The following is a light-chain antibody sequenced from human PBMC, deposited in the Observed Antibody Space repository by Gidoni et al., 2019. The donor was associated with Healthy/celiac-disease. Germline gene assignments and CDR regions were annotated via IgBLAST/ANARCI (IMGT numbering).Light chain of an antibody. CDR3: QQYGSSRPLT. Sequence: EIVLTQSPGTLSLSPGERATLSCRASQSVSSSYLAWYQQTPGQAPRLLIYGASSRATGIPDRCSVSGSGTDFTLTISRLEPEDFAVYYCQQYGSSRPLTFGGGTKVEIK. V-gene: IGKV3-20*01. CDR2: GAS. CDR1: QSVSSSY. J-gene: IGKJ4*01.